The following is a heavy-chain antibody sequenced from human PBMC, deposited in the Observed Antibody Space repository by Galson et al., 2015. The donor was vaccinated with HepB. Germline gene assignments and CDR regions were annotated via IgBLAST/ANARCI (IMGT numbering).Heavy chain of an antibody. CDR2: IRSKAYGGTT. V-gene: IGHV3-49*04. J-gene: IGHJ6*02. CDR1: GFTFGDYA. Sequence: SLRLSCAASGFTFGDYAMSWVRQAPGKGLEWVGFIRSKAYGGTTEYAASVKGRFTISRDDSKSIAYLQMNSLKTEDTAVYYCTTYYGMDVWGQGTTVTVSS. CDR3: TTYYGMDV.